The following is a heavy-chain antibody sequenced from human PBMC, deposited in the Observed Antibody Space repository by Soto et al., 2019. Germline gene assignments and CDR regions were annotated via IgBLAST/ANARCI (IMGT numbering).Heavy chain of an antibody. CDR2: ISYDGSNK. D-gene: IGHD6-13*01. J-gene: IGHJ6*02. CDR3: AKLIVEDSSSWYVSDYYGMDV. V-gene: IGHV3-30*18. Sequence: QVQLVESGGGVVQPGRSLRLSCAASGFTFSSYGMHWVRQAPGKGLEWVAVISYDGSNKYYADSVKGRFTISRDNSKNTLYLQMNSLRAEDTAVYYCAKLIVEDSSSWYVSDYYGMDVWGQGTTVTVSS. CDR1: GFTFSSYG.